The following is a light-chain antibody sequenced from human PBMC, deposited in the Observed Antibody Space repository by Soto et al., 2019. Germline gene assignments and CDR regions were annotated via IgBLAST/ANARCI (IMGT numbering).Light chain of an antibody. CDR1: QAVPNN. J-gene: IGKJ4*01. CDR2: EES. Sequence: EIHLTQVPSFLSASLGDGVNITCRPSQAVPNNMAWYTKKPGKHPKILIYEESTLHSGVPSRFSGRKSGTQFTLTIDSLQPEEGATYYGQQVKTHPRTVGGVTKLDIK. V-gene: IGKV1-9*01. CDR3: QQVKTHPRT.